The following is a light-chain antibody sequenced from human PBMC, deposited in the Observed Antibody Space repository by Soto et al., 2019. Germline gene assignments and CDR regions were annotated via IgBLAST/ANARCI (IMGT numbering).Light chain of an antibody. CDR2: AAS. J-gene: IGKJ5*01. CDR1: QSVSSY. V-gene: IGKV3-15*01. CDR3: QQCYNRRLT. Sequence: KTQRPDTVSVYPGCSSRLSCRASQSVSSYLAWYQHKPGQAPRLLIYAASTWPTGVPARFSGSGSATEFTLTISGLQSEDFAIYYCQQCYNRRLTFGQGTRLEIK.